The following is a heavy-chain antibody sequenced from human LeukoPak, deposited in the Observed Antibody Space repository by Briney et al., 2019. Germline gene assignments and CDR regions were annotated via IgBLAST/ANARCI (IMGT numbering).Heavy chain of an antibody. CDR1: GYTFTSYD. V-gene: IGHV1-8*01. CDR2: MNPNSGNT. J-gene: IGHJ3*02. CDR3: ATRGSSDAFDI. Sequence: ASVKVSCKASGYTFTSYDINWVQQATGQGLEWMGWMNPNSGNTGCAQKFQGRVTMTRNTSISTAYMELSSLRSEDTAVYYCATRGSSDAFDIWGQGTMVTVSS.